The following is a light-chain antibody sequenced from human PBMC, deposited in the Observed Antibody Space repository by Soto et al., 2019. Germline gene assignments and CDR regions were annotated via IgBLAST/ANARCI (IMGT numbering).Light chain of an antibody. Sequence: EIVLTQSASTLSLSPGERATLSCRASQSVSSYLAWYQQKPGQAPRLLIYGASNRATGIPDRFSGSGSGTDFTLTISRLEPEDFAVYYCQQYGSSGTFGQGTRLEIK. V-gene: IGKV3-20*01. CDR1: QSVSSY. CDR3: QQYGSSGT. CDR2: GAS. J-gene: IGKJ5*01.